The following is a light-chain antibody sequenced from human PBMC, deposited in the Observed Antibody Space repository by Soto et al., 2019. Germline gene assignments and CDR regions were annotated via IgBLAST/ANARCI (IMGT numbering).Light chain of an antibody. J-gene: IGKJ3*01. CDR2: DAC. V-gene: IGKV1-33*01. CDR3: QKCDYLHI. Sequence: DIQMTQSPSSLSASVGDRVTITCQASHDITSYLNWYQHKPGKAPKLLIYDACILEAGVPSRFSGSGSGTDFAFTISSLKPEDVATYYCQKCDYLHIFGPGTTVDLK. CDR1: HDITSY.